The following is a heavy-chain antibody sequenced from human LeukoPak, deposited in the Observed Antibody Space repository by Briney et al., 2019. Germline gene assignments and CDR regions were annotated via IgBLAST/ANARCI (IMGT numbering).Heavy chain of an antibody. J-gene: IGHJ4*02. V-gene: IGHV2-5*02. Sequence: ESGPTLLNPTQTLTLTCTFSGFSLSTSGVGVGWIRQPPGKALEWLALIFWDDDRRYSPSLKNRLTLTKDTSKNHVVFTMTNMDPVDTATYYCAHRFERGYTYGYGSVPENSFDSWGQGTLVTVSS. CDR1: GFSLSTSGVG. D-gene: IGHD5-18*01. CDR2: IFWDDDR. CDR3: AHRFERGYTYGYGSVPENSFDS.